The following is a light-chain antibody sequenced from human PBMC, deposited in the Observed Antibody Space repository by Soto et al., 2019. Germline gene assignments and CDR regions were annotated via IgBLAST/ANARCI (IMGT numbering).Light chain of an antibody. CDR2: WAS. CDR1: QSVFSRFRNKNY. CDR3: QQYYTTPTWT. V-gene: IGKV4-1*01. J-gene: IGKJ1*01. Sequence: DIVMTQSPDSLTLSLGERATINCKSSQSVFSRFRNKNYLGWFQQKPGQTPRPLIYWASTRESGVSDRFSGSGSGTDFTLTIDSLQAEDVAVYYCQQYYTTPTWTFGQGTKV.